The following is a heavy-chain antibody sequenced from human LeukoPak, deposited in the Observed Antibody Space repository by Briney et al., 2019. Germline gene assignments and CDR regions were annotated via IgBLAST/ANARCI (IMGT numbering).Heavy chain of an antibody. V-gene: IGHV4-61*02. CDR3: ARDNWVDC. Sequence: PSETLSLTCTVSGGSISSGSYYWSWLRQPAGKGLEWIGRIYTSGSTNYNPSLKSRVTISVDTSKNQFSLKLSSVTAADTAMYYCARDNWVDCWGQGTLVTVSS. CDR2: IYTSGST. CDR1: GGSISSGSYY. J-gene: IGHJ5*01.